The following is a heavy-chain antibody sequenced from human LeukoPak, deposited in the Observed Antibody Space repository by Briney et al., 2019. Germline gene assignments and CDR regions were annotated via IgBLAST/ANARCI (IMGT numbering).Heavy chain of an antibody. CDR3: ARFMWHHDSSGSNPD. V-gene: IGHV3-30-3*01. CDR1: GFTFSSYA. D-gene: IGHD3-22*01. Sequence: PGGSLRLSCAASGFTFSSYAMHWVRQAPGKGLEWVAVISYDGSNKYYADSVKGRFTISRDNSKNTLYLRMNSLRAEDTAVYYCARFMWHHDSSGSNPDWGQGTLVTVSS. J-gene: IGHJ4*02. CDR2: ISYDGSNK.